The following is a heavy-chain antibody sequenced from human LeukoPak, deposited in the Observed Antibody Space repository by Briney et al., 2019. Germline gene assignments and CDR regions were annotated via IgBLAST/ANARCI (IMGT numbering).Heavy chain of an antibody. CDR1: GGSFSGYY. J-gene: IGHJ5*02. V-gene: IGHV4-34*01. Sequence: SETLSLTCAVYGGSFSGYYWSWIRQPPGKGLEWIGSINYSGSTYYNPSLKSRLTISVDTSKNQFSLKLSSVTAADTAVYYCARADSGYDFLARGPWGQGTLVTVSS. CDR2: INYSGST. D-gene: IGHD5-12*01. CDR3: ARADSGYDFLARGP.